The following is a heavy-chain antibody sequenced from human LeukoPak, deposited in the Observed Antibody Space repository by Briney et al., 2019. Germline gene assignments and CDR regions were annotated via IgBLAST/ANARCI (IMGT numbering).Heavy chain of an antibody. V-gene: IGHV4-39*01. D-gene: IGHD6-13*01. CDR1: GGSISSSSYY. J-gene: IGHJ4*02. CDR2: IYYSGST. Sequence: KPSETLSLTCTVSGGSISSSSYYWGWIRQPPGKGLEWIGSIYYSGSTYYNPSLKSRVTISVDTSKNQFSLKLSSVTAADTAVYYCARLVSIAAAGTVVDYWGQGTLVTVSS. CDR3: ARLVSIAAAGTVVDY.